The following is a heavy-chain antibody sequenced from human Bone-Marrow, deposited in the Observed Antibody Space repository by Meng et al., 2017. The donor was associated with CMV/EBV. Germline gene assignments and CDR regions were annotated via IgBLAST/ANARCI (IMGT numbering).Heavy chain of an antibody. J-gene: IGHJ4*02. CDR1: GGSFSGYY. Sequence: SETLSLTCAVYGGSFSGYYWSWIRQPPGKGLEWIGEINHSGSTNYNPSLKSRVTISVDTSKNQFSLKLSSVTAADTAVYYCARDFGSSFDYWGQGTRVTVSS. V-gene: IGHV4-34*01. D-gene: IGHD6-6*01. CDR3: ARDFGSSFDY. CDR2: INHSGST.